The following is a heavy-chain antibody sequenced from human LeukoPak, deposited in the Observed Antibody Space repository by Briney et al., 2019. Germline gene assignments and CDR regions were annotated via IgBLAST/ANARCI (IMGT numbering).Heavy chain of an antibody. CDR3: ARVGASYSRYYYYMDV. V-gene: IGHV4-34*01. CDR2: INHSGST. Sequence: PSETLSLTCAVYGGSFSGYYWSWIRQPPGKGLEWIGEINHSGSTNYNPSLKSRVTISVDTSKNQFSLKLSSVTAADTAVYYCARVGASYSRYYYYMDVWGKGTTVTVSS. D-gene: IGHD1-26*01. CDR1: GGSFSGYY. J-gene: IGHJ6*03.